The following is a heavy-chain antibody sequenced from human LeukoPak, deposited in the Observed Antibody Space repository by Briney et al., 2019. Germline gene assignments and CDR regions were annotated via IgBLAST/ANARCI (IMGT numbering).Heavy chain of an antibody. V-gene: IGHV1-2*02. D-gene: IGHD6-13*01. Sequence: ASVKVSCKASGYTFTGYYMHWVRQAPGQGLGWMGWINPNSGGTNYAQKFQGRVTMTRDTSISTAYMELSRLRSDDTAVYYCARGKERIALPDSYYYMDVWGKGTTVTVSS. CDR2: INPNSGGT. CDR3: ARGKERIALPDSYYYMDV. J-gene: IGHJ6*03. CDR1: GYTFTGYY.